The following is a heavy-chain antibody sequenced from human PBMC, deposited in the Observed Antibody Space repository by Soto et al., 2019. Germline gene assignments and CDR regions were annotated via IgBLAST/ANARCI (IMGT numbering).Heavy chain of an antibody. CDR2: VIPVFNTS. CDR3: ARGDEMTAVTIFEY. D-gene: IGHD4-17*01. CDR1: GGAFGRYS. V-gene: IGHV1-69*13. Sequence: GASVKVSCKASGGAFGRYSVSWVRQAPGQGLEWIGGVIPVFNTSNYSLKFQGRVAIFADLSTSTVFMELRSLRSEDTALYYCARGDEMTAVTIFEYWGQGTLVTV. J-gene: IGHJ4*02.